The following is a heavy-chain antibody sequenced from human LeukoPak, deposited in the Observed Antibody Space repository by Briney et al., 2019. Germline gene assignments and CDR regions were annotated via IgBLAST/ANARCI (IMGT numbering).Heavy chain of an antibody. CDR1: GYSFTDYG. CDR2: IIPIFGTA. V-gene: IGHV1-69*13. D-gene: IGHD5-18*01. CDR3: ARDIGQETAMVYYYYGMDV. Sequence: SVKVSCKASGYSFTDYGISWVRQAPGQGLEWMGGIIPIFGTANYAQKFQGRVTITADESTSTAYMELSSLRSEDTAVYYCARDIGQETAMVYYYYGMDVWGQGTTVTVSS. J-gene: IGHJ6*02.